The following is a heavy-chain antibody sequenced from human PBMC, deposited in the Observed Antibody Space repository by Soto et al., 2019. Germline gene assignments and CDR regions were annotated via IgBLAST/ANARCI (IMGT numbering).Heavy chain of an antibody. CDR1: GFTFSTYD. V-gene: IGHV3-23*01. Sequence: EVQLLESGGGLVQPGGSLTLSCAGSGFTFSTYDMSWVRQAPGKGLEWVSSISDSGGHTYYADSVRGRFTISRDSSKDTLYLHMNSLRAEDTAVYYCAKPPLRFLEWLLYYWGQGTLVTVSP. CDR2: ISDSGGHT. D-gene: IGHD3-3*01. J-gene: IGHJ4*02. CDR3: AKPPLRFLEWLLYY.